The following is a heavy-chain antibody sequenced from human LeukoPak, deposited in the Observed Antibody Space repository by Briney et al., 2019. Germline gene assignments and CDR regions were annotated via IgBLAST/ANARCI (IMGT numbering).Heavy chain of an antibody. J-gene: IGHJ4*02. CDR1: VYTFTSYS. CDR2: ISAYNGNT. CDR3: ARAVGVFLYGGNSFDY. V-gene: IGHV1-18*04. D-gene: IGHD4-23*01. Sequence: GASVKVSCKSSVYTFTSYSISWVRQAPGQGLEWKGWISAYNGNTNYAHKLQGRVTMTTDTSTRTAYMELRSLRSDDTAVYYCARAVGVFLYGGNSFDYWGQGTLVTVSS.